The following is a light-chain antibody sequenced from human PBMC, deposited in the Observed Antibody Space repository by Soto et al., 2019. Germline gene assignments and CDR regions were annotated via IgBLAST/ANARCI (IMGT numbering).Light chain of an antibody. CDR2: EVS. J-gene: IGLJ1*01. Sequence: QSALTQPASVSGSPGQSIAISCTGTSSDVGGYTYVSWYQQHPGKAPKIMIHEVSNRPSGISDRFSGSKSGNTASLTISGLQADDEADYYCSSHTSYSTRVFGTGTKLTVL. CDR1: SSDVGGYTY. CDR3: SSHTSYSTRV. V-gene: IGLV2-14*01.